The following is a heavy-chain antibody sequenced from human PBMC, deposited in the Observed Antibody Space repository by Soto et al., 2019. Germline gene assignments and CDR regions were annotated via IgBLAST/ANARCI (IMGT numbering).Heavy chain of an antibody. CDR3: ARGVGSGTYYNQYNWFDP. CDR2: INTYNGNT. D-gene: IGHD3-10*01. Sequence: ASVKVSCKASGYTFTNYGISWVRQAPGQGLEWMGWINTYNGNTNHAQKLQGRVTMTTDTSTSTACMELRSLRSDDTAVYYCARGVGSGTYYNQYNWFDPWGQGTLVTVSS. CDR1: GYTFTNYG. V-gene: IGHV1-18*01. J-gene: IGHJ5*02.